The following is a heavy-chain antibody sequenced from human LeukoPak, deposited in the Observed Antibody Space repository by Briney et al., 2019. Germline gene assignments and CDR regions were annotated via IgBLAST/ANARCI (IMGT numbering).Heavy chain of an antibody. CDR3: ARRWELLWFDY. D-gene: IGHD1-26*01. CDR1: GGSLSISSYY. CDR2: IYYRGSP. J-gene: IGHJ4*02. Sequence: PAEPLSLTCTVSGGSLSISSYYWGWSRQPPGKGLEWVGSIYYRGSPYYNTSPRSRLTISVDTSKNQFSLKLSSVTAADTAVYYCARRWELLWFDYWGQGTLVTVSS. V-gene: IGHV4-39*01.